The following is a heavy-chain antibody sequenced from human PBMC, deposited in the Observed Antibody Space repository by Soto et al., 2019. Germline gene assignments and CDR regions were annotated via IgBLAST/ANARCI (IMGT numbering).Heavy chain of an antibody. D-gene: IGHD3-3*01. V-gene: IGHV1-3*01. J-gene: IGHJ4*02. CDR3: ARLRYYDFWSGYYLWRQVENTGFDY. CDR1: GYTFTSYA. Sequence: ASVKVSCKASGYTFTSYAMHWVRQAPGQRLEWMGWINAGNGNTKYSQKFQGRVTITRDTSASTAYMELSSLRSEDTAVYYCARLRYYDFWSGYYLWRQVENTGFDYWGQGTLVTVSS. CDR2: INAGNGNT.